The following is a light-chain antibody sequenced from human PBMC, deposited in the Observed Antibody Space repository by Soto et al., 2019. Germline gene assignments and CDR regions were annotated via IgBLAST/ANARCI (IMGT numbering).Light chain of an antibody. CDR1: SSNIGAGYD. CDR3: QSYEGSLSAVV. CDR2: VNS. V-gene: IGLV1-40*01. Sequence: QSVLTQPPSVSGAPGQRVTISCTGSSSNIGAGYDVHWYQQLPGTAPKLLIYVNSNRPSGVPDRFSGSKSGTSASLAITGLQAEDGADYYCQSYEGSLSAVVFGGGAKLTVL. J-gene: IGLJ2*01.